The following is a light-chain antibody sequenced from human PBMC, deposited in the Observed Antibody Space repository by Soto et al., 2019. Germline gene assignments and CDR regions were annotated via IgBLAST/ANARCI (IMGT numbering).Light chain of an antibody. CDR3: HQYNNWTQPAVT. CDR2: GAS. V-gene: IGKV3-15*01. CDR1: QSVSSN. Sequence: ETVMTQSPATLSVSPGERATLSCRASQSVSSNVAWYQQKPGQAPSLLIYGASTRATGIPVRFSGSGFGTEFTLTISSLQSEDSAVYYCHQYNNWTQPAVTFGGGTKVEIK. J-gene: IGKJ4*01.